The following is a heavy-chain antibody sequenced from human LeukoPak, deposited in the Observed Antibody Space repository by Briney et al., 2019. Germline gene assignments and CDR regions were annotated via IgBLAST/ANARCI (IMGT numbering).Heavy chain of an antibody. Sequence: SETLSLTCAVYGGSFSGYYWSWIRQPPGKGLEWIGEINHSGSTNYNPSLKSRVTISVDTSKNQFSLKLSSVTAADTAVYYCARRVAPMVRGAPLDYWGQGTLVTVSS. J-gene: IGHJ4*02. CDR1: GGSFSGYY. CDR3: ARRVAPMVRGAPLDY. CDR2: INHSGST. D-gene: IGHD3-10*01. V-gene: IGHV4-34*01.